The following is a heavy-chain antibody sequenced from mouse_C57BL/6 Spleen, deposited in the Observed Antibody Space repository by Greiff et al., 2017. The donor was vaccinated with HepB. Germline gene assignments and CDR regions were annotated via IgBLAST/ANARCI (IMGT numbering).Heavy chain of an antibody. V-gene: IGHV1-80*01. CDR3: ARGDYYDYERAMDY. J-gene: IGHJ4*01. Sequence: VQLQQSGAELVKPGASVKISCKASGYAFSSYWMNWVKQRPGKGLEWIGQIYPGDGDTNYNGKFKGKAILTADKSSSTAYMQLSSLTSEDSAVYFCARGDYYDYERAMDYWGQGTSVTVSS. D-gene: IGHD2-4*01. CDR1: GYAFSSYW. CDR2: IYPGDGDT.